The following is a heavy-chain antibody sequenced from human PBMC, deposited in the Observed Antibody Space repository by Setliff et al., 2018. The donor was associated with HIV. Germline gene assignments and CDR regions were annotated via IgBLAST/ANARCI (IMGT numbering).Heavy chain of an antibody. D-gene: IGHD6-19*01. CDR3: AKEVLEIAVAAS. CDR1: GFTFSSFV. V-gene: IGHV3-23*01. J-gene: IGHJ4*02. CDR2: ISGSGGST. Sequence: GGSLRLSCAASGFTFSSFVMSWVRQAPGKGLEWVSVISGSGGSTYVADSVKGRFTISRDNSKNTLYLQMNSLRAEDTAVYYCAKEVLEIAVAASWGQGTLVTVSS.